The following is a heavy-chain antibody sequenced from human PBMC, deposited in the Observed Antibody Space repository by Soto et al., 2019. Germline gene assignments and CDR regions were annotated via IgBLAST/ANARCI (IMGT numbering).Heavy chain of an antibody. D-gene: IGHD1-1*01. CDR3: AKQGGKYGIRTFVP. J-gene: IGHJ5*02. Sequence: SETLSLTCTVSGGSISSDYWSWLRQSPGKGLEWIGYIYYSGNTKYNPSLESRVTISIDASKNQVSLNLRSVTASDTAVYYCAKQGGKYGIRTFVPWGQGTLVTVPS. CDR2: IYYSGNT. V-gene: IGHV4-59*08. CDR1: GGSISSDY.